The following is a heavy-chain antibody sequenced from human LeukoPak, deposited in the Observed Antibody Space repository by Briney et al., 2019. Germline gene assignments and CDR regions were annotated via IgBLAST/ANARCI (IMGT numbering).Heavy chain of an antibody. Sequence: GASVKVSCKASGYTFTSYGISWGRQAPGQGLEWMGWISAYNGNTNYAKKLQGRVTMTTDTSTSTAYMELRSLRSDDTAVYYCARNSLGYCSGGSCYDYYMDVWGKGTTVTVSS. D-gene: IGHD2-15*01. CDR3: ARNSLGYCSGGSCYDYYMDV. J-gene: IGHJ6*03. V-gene: IGHV1-18*01. CDR1: GYTFTSYG. CDR2: ISAYNGNT.